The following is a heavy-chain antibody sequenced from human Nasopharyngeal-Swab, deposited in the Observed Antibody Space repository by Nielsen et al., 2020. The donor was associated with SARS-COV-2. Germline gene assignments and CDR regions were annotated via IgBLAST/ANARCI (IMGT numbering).Heavy chain of an antibody. CDR1: GFTFSSYA. CDR3: AKDLSSSSWPDDY. V-gene: IGHV3-23*01. CDR2: ISGSGGST. J-gene: IGHJ4*02. D-gene: IGHD6-13*01. Sequence: GESLKISCAASGFTFSSYAMSWVRQAPGKGLEWVSAISGSGGSTYYADSVKGRFTISGDNSKNTLYLQMNSLRAEDTAVYYCAKDLSSSSWPDDYWGQGTLVTVSS.